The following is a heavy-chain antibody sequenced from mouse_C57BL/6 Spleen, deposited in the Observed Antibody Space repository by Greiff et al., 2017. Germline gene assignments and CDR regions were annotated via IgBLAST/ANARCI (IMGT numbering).Heavy chain of an antibody. CDR3: ARDGSYGSRGWYFDV. CDR1: GYTFTSYW. V-gene: IGHV1-59*01. J-gene: IGHJ1*03. D-gene: IGHD1-1*01. CDR2: IDPSDSYT. Sequence: VQLQQPGAELVRPGTSVKLSCKASGYTFTSYWMHWVKQRPGQGLEWIGVIDPSDSYTNYNQKFKGKATLTVDTSSSTAYMQRSSLTSEDSAVYYCARDGSYGSRGWYFDVWGTGTTVTVSS.